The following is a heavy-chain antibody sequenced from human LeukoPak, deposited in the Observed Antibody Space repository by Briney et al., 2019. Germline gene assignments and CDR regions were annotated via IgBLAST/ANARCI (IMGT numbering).Heavy chain of an antibody. CDR2: IYTSGST. Sequence: SETLSLTCTVSGGSISSYYWSWIRQPAGKGLEWIGRIYTSGSTNYNPSLKSRVTISVDTSKNQFSLKLSSVTAADTAVYYCAREPPYYYDSSGPDPGDYWGQGTLVTVSS. CDR3: AREPPYYYDSSGPDPGDY. D-gene: IGHD3-22*01. J-gene: IGHJ4*02. CDR1: GGSISSYY. V-gene: IGHV4-4*07.